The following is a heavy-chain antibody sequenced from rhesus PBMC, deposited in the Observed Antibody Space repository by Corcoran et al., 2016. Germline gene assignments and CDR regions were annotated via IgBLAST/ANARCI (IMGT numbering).Heavy chain of an antibody. D-gene: IGHD2-21*01. Sequence: QVQLQESGPGLVKPSETLSLTCAVSGGSVSSSNWWSWIRQPPGKGLEWIGYISGSSGSTYYNPSLKSRVTISTDTSKNQFSLKLSSVTAADTAVYYCARGVVNFNWYFDLWGPGTPITISP. CDR2: ISGSSGST. V-gene: IGHV4-65*01. J-gene: IGHJ2*01. CDR1: GGSVSSSNW. CDR3: ARGVVNFNWYFDL.